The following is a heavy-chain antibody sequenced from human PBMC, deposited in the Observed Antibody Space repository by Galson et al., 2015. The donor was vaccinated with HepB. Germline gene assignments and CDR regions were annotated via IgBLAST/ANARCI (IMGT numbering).Heavy chain of an antibody. V-gene: IGHV1-69*04. D-gene: IGHD3-22*01. CDR3: ARDLGVSNMDSSGYLLGY. J-gene: IGHJ4*02. Sequence: SVKVSCKASGGTFSSYAISWVRQAPGQGLEWMGRIIPILGIANYAQKFQGRVTITADKSTSTAYMELSSLRSEDTAVYYCARDLGVSNMDSSGYLLGYWGQGTLVTVSS. CDR1: GGTFSSYA. CDR2: IIPILGIA.